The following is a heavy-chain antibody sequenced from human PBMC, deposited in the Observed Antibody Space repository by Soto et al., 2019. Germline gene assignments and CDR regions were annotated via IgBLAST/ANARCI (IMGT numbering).Heavy chain of an antibody. D-gene: IGHD3-10*01. CDR3: ARDPTLYYYGSGHFDY. V-gene: IGHV1-3*01. Sequence: ASVKVSCKASGYTFTSYAMHWVRQAPGQRLEWMGWINAGNGNTKYSQKFQGRVTITRDTSASTAYMELSSLRSEDTAVYYCARDPTLYYYGSGHFDYWGQGTLVTAPQ. CDR2: INAGNGNT. J-gene: IGHJ4*02. CDR1: GYTFTSYA.